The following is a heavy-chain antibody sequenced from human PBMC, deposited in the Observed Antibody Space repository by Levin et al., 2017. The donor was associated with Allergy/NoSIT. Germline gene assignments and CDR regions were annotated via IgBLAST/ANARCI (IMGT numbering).Heavy chain of an antibody. V-gene: IGHV3-23*01. J-gene: IGHJ5*02. Sequence: GGSLRLSCAASGFTFSSYAMSWVRQAPGKGLEWVSAISGSGGSTYYADSVKGRFTISRDNSKNTLYLQMNSLRAEDTAVYYCAKGDIVVVPAAMNVDPWGQGTLVTVSS. CDR3: AKGDIVVVPAAMNVDP. CDR1: GFTFSSYA. CDR2: ISGSGGST. D-gene: IGHD2-2*01.